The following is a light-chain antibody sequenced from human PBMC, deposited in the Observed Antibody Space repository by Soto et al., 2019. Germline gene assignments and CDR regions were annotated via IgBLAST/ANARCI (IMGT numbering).Light chain of an antibody. CDR1: QTISSW. CDR3: QHYNSYSEA. V-gene: IGKV1-5*03. Sequence: DIQMTQSPSTLSGSVGDRVTITCRASQTISSWLALYQQKPGKAPKLLIYKESTLKSGVPSRFSGSGSGTEFTLTISSLQPDDFATYYCQHYNSYSEAFGQGTKVDIK. CDR2: KES. J-gene: IGKJ1*01.